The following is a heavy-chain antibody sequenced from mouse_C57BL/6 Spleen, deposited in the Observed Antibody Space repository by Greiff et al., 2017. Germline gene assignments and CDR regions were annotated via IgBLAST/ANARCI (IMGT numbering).Heavy chain of an antibody. Sequence: EVQVVESGGGLVKPGGSLKLSCAASGFAFSDYGMHWVRQAPEKGLEWVAYISSGSGTIYYADTVKGRCTISRDNAKNTLFLQMSSLRSEDTAMYYCARKVATDYAMDYWGQGTSVTVSS. CDR2: ISSGSGTI. CDR1: GFAFSDYG. J-gene: IGHJ4*01. V-gene: IGHV5-17*01. CDR3: ARKVATDYAMDY. D-gene: IGHD1-1*01.